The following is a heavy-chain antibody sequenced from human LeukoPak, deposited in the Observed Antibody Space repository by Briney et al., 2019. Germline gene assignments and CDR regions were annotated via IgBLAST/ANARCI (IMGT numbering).Heavy chain of an antibody. CDR1: GFTFSAYS. Sequence: GGSLRLSCAASGFTFSAYSMNWVRQAPGKGLEWISYIGISSGNTKYADSVKGRFTISGDKAKNSLYLQTNSLRVEDTAVYYCARDYKYAFDNWGQGTLVTVSS. CDR3: ARDYKYAFDN. D-gene: IGHD5-24*01. V-gene: IGHV3-48*01. CDR2: IGISSGNT. J-gene: IGHJ4*02.